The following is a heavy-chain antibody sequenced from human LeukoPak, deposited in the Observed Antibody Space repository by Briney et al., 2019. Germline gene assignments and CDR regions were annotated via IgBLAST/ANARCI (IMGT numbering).Heavy chain of an antibody. CDR2: VNPNSGNT. V-gene: IGHV1-8*01. J-gene: IGHJ4*02. Sequence: AAVNVSCKASGYTLNSYDYKLVRLATGPGLEWTGGVNPNSGNTGYEQKFQGRVTMTRDTSISTAYMELSSLRAEDTAVYYCARGSLYGAGDNWGQGPLVTVSS. D-gene: IGHD2-8*01. CDR1: GYTLNSYD. CDR3: ARGSLYGAGDN.